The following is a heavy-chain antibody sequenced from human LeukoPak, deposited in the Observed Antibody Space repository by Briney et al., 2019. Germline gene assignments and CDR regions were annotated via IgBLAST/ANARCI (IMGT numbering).Heavy chain of an antibody. V-gene: IGHV4-59*01. D-gene: IGHD6-19*01. CDR1: GGSISSYY. CDR2: IYYSGTT. CDR3: ARALGYSSGWYGQNNWFDP. Sequence: SETLSLTCTVSGGSISSYYWSWIRQPPGKGLEWIGYIYYSGTTNYNPSLKSRVTISVDTSKKKIFLKLSSVTAADTAVYYCARALGYSSGWYGQNNWFDPWGQGTLVTVSS. J-gene: IGHJ5*02.